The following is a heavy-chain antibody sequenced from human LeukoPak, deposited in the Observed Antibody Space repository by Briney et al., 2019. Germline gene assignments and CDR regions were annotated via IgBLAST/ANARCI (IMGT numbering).Heavy chain of an antibody. CDR2: VYYSGST. V-gene: IGHV4-59*01. D-gene: IGHD3-22*01. CDR3: AREYYDSSGLDY. Sequence: PSETLSLTCTVSGGSISSYYWSWIRQPPGKGLEWVGYVYYSGSTNYDPSLKSRVTMSVDTSKNQFSLKLNSVTAADTAVYYCAREYYDSSGLDYWGQGTLVTVSS. CDR1: GGSISSYY. J-gene: IGHJ4*02.